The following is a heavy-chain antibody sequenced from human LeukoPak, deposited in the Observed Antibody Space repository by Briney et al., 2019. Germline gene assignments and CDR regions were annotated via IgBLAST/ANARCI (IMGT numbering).Heavy chain of an antibody. D-gene: IGHD5-18*01. J-gene: IGHJ4*02. CDR2: ISSSSNYI. CDR3: ARGYSYGCPSGDY. V-gene: IGHV3-21*01. Sequence: PGGSLRLSCAVSGFTFNTYTMNWVRQARGKWLEWVSSISSSSNYIYYADSVKGRFTISRDNAKNSLYLQMNSLRAEDTAVYYCARGYSYGCPSGDYWGQGTLVTVSS. CDR1: GFTFNTYT.